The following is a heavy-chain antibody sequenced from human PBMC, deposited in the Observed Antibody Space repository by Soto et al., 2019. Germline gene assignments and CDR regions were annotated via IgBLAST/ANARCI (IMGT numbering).Heavy chain of an antibody. CDR3: MILPNGHIHGHHLGVMDV. Sequence: GESLKISCKGSGYRFSNYWIGWVRQMPGKGLEWMGIIYPGDSDTRYSPSLQGQVTISADRSTSTAYLQWSSLRASDTAMYYCMILPNGHIHGHHLGVMDVWGLGTTVTGSS. J-gene: IGHJ6*02. V-gene: IGHV5-51*01. CDR1: GYRFSNYW. CDR2: IYPGDSDT. D-gene: IGHD2-8*01.